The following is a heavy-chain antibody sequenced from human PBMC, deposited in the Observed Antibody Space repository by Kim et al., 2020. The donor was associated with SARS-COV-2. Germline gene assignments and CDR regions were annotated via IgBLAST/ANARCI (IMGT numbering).Heavy chain of an antibody. Sequence: GGSLRLSCAASGFTFSSYGMHWVRQAPGKGLEWVAVIWYDGSNKYYADSVKGRFTISRDNSKNTLYLQMNSLRAEDTAVYYCARDREPFLFGYDAFDIWGQGTMVTVSS. D-gene: IGHD3-10*02. V-gene: IGHV3-33*01. CDR3: ARDREPFLFGYDAFDI. CDR1: GFTFSSYG. CDR2: IWYDGSNK. J-gene: IGHJ3*02.